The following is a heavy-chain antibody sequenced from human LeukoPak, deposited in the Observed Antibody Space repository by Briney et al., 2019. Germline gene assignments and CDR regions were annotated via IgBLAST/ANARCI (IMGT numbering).Heavy chain of an antibody. Sequence: GGSLRLSCTASGFTLGHYDMSWVRQAPGKGLEWVGFIRSKAYGGTTEYSASVKGRFTISRDGCKSIAYLQMNSLKTQETAVYYCTRHLQTLLWFGEFTSWFDPWGQGTLVTVSS. CDR1: GFTLGHYD. J-gene: IGHJ5*02. CDR2: IRSKAYGGTT. CDR3: TRHLQTLLWFGEFTSWFDP. V-gene: IGHV3-49*01. D-gene: IGHD3-10*01.